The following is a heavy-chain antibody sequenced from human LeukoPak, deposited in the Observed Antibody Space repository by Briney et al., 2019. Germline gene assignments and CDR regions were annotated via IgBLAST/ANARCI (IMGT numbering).Heavy chain of an antibody. D-gene: IGHD4-23*01. V-gene: IGHV4-59*08. J-gene: IGHJ4*02. CDR3: ARRGGHGGSFDY. CDR1: GGSISSYY. CDR2: IYYSGSGST. Sequence: SETLSLTCTVSGGSISSYYWSWIRQPPGKGLEWIGYIYYSGSGSTNYNPSLKSRATISVDTSKNQFSLKLSSVTAADTAVYYCARRGGHGGSFDYWGQGTLVTVSS.